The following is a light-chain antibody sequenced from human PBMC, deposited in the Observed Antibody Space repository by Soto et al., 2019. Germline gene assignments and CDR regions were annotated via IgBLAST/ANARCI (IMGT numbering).Light chain of an antibody. Sequence: QSALTQPASVSGSPGQSITISCTGTSSDVGGYNYVSWSQQHPGKAPKLLISEVSNRPSGVSNRFSGFKSGNTASLTISGLQADDEADYYCSSYTASSTLVFGTGTKLTVL. J-gene: IGLJ1*01. CDR3: SSYTASSTLV. CDR2: EVS. V-gene: IGLV2-14*03. CDR1: SSDVGGYNY.